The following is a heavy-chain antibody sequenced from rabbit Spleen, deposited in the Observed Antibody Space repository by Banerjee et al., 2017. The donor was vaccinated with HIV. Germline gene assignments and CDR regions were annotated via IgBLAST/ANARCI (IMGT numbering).Heavy chain of an antibody. V-gene: IGHV1S40*01. CDR3: ARDTSSSFSSYGMDL. J-gene: IGHJ6*01. Sequence: QSLEESGGDLVKPGASLTLTCTASGFSFSSRYYMCWVRQAPGKGLEWIACINTGSTGDTYYASWAKGRFTISETSSTTVTLQMTSLTAADTATYFCARDTSSSFSSYGMDLWGPGTLVTVS. D-gene: IGHD1-1*01. CDR1: GFSFSSRYY. CDR2: INTGSTGDT.